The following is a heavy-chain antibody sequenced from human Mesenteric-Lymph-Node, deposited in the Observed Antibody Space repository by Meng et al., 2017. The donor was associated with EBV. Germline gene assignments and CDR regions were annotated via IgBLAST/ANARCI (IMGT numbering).Heavy chain of an antibody. CDR2: INPSNGHT. Sequence: QVQLVQSGADVKEPGASVKVSCKASGYDFTNYQIHWVRQAPGQGPEWLGVINPSNGHTTYAQKFQGRVTMTRDTSTSTLYMDLSSLRSEDTAVYYCATTYSSGWFESWGQGTLVTVSS. D-gene: IGHD3-22*01. J-gene: IGHJ5*01. CDR3: ATTYSSGWFES. V-gene: IGHV1-46*01. CDR1: GYDFTNYQ.